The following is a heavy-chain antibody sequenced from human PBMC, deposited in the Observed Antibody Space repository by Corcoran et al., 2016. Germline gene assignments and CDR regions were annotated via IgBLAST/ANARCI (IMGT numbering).Heavy chain of an antibody. CDR3: ARGTSQRGAFDS. V-gene: IGHV4-34*01. CDR1: GGSFSGYY. CDR2: INHSGST. J-gene: IGHJ3*02. D-gene: IGHD2-2*01. Sequence: QVQLQQWGAGLLKPSETLSLTCAVYGGSFSGYYWSWIRQPPGKGLEWIGEINHSGSTNYNPSLKSRVTISVDTSKNQFSLKLSPVTAADTAVYYCARGTSQRGAFDSWGQGTMVTVSS.